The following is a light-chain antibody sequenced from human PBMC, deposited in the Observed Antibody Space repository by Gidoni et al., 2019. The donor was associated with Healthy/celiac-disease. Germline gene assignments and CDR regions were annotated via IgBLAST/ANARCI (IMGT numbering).Light chain of an antibody. V-gene: IGKV1-33*01. CDR2: DAS. CDR1: QDISNY. CDR3: QQYDNLRFT. Sequence: IQITQSPSSLSASVGDIVTITCQASQDISNYLNWYQKKPGKAPKLLIYDASNLETGVPSRFSGSGSGKDFTFTISSMKTEDIATYYCQQYDNLRFTFGPGTKVDIK. J-gene: IGKJ3*01.